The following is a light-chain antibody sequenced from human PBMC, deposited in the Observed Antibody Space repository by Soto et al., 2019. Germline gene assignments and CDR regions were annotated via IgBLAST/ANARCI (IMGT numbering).Light chain of an antibody. CDR1: TGTVTSGHF. J-gene: IGLJ2*01. Sequence: QAVVTQEPSLTVSPGGTVTLTCGSSTGTVTSGHFPYWFQQKPGQAPRALIYDVTKTHSWTPARFSGSLLGDKAALTLSGVQPEDEAEYYCLLTYSDAVVFGGGTKLTVL. CDR3: LLTYSDAVV. V-gene: IGLV7-46*01. CDR2: DVT.